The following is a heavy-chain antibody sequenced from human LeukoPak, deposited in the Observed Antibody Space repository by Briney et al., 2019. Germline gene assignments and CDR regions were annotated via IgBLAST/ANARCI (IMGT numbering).Heavy chain of an antibody. Sequence: GESLKISCKGSGYSFTSYWIGWVRQMPGKGLEWLGIIYPGDSDTRYSPSFQGQVTISSDKSISTAYLQWSSRKASDTAMYYCATGGTIFPALVWFDPWGQGTLVTVSS. D-gene: IGHD3-3*01. J-gene: IGHJ5*02. CDR2: IYPGDSDT. CDR3: ATGGTIFPALVWFDP. V-gene: IGHV5-51*01. CDR1: GYSFTSYW.